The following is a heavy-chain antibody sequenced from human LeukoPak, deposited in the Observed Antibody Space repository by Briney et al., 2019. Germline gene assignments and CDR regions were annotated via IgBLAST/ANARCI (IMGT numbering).Heavy chain of an antibody. D-gene: IGHD3-16*02. CDR3: ARDAHGYDYVWGSYRQDAFDI. CDR2: ITGSGPYM. J-gene: IGHJ3*02. V-gene: IGHV3-21*06. Sequence: PGGSLRLSCAASGFTFSTFAMHWVRLSPGKGLEWVSSITGSGPYMLYADSVKHRFTISRDNTKNLLYLEMNSLRAEDTAVYYCARDAHGYDYVWGSYRQDAFDIWGQGTMVTVSS. CDR1: GFTFSTFA.